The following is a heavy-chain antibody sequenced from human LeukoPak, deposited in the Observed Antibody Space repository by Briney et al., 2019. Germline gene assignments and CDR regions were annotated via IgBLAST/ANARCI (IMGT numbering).Heavy chain of an antibody. V-gene: IGHV4-39*01. J-gene: IGHJ6*02. CDR2: IYYSGST. CDR1: GGSISSSSYY. CDR3: ASRVAAGTFSYYYYYGMDV. Sequence: SETLSLTCTVSGGSISSSSYYWGWIRQPPGKGLEWIGSIYYSGSTYYNPSLKSRVTISVDTSKNQFSLKLSSVTAADTAVYYCASRVAAGTFSYYYYYGMDVWGQGTTVTVSS. D-gene: IGHD6-13*01.